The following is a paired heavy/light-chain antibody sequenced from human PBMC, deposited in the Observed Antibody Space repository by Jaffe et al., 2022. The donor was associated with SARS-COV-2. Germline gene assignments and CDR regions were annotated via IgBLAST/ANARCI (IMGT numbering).Heavy chain of an antibody. V-gene: IGHV4-61*01. Sequence: QVQLQESGPGLVKPSETLSLTCTVSRDSIASGNYYWSWIRQPPGKGLEWIGYIYYSGTPNYNPSLNSRVTMSVDTSKNQFSLRLTSVTAADTAVYYCARVSDGFNLNYYYMDVWGKGTTVTVSS. CDR3: ARVSDGFNLNYYYMDV. J-gene: IGHJ6*03. D-gene: IGHD5-12*01. CDR2: IYYSGTP. CDR1: RDSIASGNYY.
Light chain of an antibody. J-gene: IGKJ4*01. Sequence: DIHMTQSPSSLSASVGDRVTITCRASQSVSGYLNWYQQRPGKAPKLLIYAASTLQDDVSSRFSGGGSGTEFTLTISRLQLEDFATYYCQQSFHTPLTFGGGTRVEI. CDR2: AAS. CDR3: QQSFHTPLT. V-gene: IGKV1-39*01. CDR1: QSVSGY.